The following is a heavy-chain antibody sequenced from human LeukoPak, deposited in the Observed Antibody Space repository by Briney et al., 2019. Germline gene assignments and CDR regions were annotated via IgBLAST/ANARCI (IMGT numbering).Heavy chain of an antibody. CDR3: ARQSSSWYEGHFDY. CDR2: IYYSGST. CDR1: GGSISSSSYY. Sequence: SETLSLTCTVSGGSISSSSYYWGWIRQPPGKGLKWIGSIYYSGSTYYNPSLKSRVTISVDTSKNQFSLKLSSVTAADTAVYYCARQSSSWYEGHFDYWGQGTLVTVSS. J-gene: IGHJ4*02. V-gene: IGHV4-39*01. D-gene: IGHD6-13*01.